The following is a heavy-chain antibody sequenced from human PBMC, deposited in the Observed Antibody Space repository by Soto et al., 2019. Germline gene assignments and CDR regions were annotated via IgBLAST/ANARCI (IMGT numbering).Heavy chain of an antibody. D-gene: IGHD1-7*01. CDR1: GYTFTGYY. J-gene: IGHJ6*03. V-gene: IGHV1-2*04. CDR2: INPNSGGT. Sequence: QVPLVQSGAEVKKPGASVKVSCKASGYTFTGYYMHWVRQAPGQGLEWMGWINPNSGGTNYAQKFQGWVTMTRDTSISTAYMELSRLRSDDTAVYYCARANWNYDYYYYYMDVWGKGTTVTVSS. CDR3: ARANWNYDYYYYYMDV.